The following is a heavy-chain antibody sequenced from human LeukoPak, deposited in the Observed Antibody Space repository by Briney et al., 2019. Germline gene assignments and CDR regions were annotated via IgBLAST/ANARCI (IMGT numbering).Heavy chain of an antibody. CDR3: ARGGGLDV. V-gene: IGHV3-7*03. J-gene: IGHJ6*02. Sequence: GGSLRPSCAASGFTFSSYWMNWARQAPGKGLEWVASINHNGNVNYYVDSVKGRFTISRDNAKNSLYLQMSNLRAEDTAVYFCARGGGLDVWGLGATVTVSS. D-gene: IGHD3-16*01. CDR1: GFTFSSYW. CDR2: INHNGNVN.